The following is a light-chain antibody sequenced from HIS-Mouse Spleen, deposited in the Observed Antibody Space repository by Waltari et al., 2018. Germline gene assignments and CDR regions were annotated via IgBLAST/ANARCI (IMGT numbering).Light chain of an antibody. J-gene: IGLJ2*01. V-gene: IGLV3-10*01. CDR2: EDS. CDR3: YSTDSSGNHRV. Sequence: SYELTQPPSVSVSPGQTARITCPGDALPKKYAYWYQQKSGQAPVLVIYEDSKRPSGLPEGFSGSSSGTMANLTISGDQVEDEADYYCYSTDSSGNHRVFGGGTKLTVL. CDR1: ALPKKY.